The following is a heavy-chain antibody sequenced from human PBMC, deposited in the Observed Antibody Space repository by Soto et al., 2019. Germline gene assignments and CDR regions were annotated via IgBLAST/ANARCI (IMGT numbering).Heavy chain of an antibody. J-gene: IGHJ6*02. D-gene: IGHD2-2*02. V-gene: IGHV4-30-4*01. CDR2: IYYSGST. CDR3: VRDIVVVPAAIPLAGYYGMDV. CDR1: GGSISSGDYY. Sequence: PSETLSLTCTVSGGSISSGDYYWSWIRQPPGKGLEWIGYIYYSGSTYYNPSLKSRVTISVDTSKNQFSLKLSSVTAAVTAVYYCVRDIVVVPAAIPLAGYYGMDVWGQGTTVTVSS.